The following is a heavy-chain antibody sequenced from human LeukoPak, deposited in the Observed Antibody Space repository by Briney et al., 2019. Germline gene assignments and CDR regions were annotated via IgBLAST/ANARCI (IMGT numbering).Heavy chain of an antibody. V-gene: IGHV4-30-2*01. CDR3: ARSLGYCSGGSCQPDAFDI. Sequence: SETLSLTCTVSGGSISSGGYYWSWIRQPPGKGLEWIGYIYHSGSTYYNPSLKSRVTISVDRSKNQFSLKLSSVTAADTAVYYCARSLGYCSGGSCQPDAFDIWGQGTMVTVSS. J-gene: IGHJ3*02. CDR2: IYHSGST. D-gene: IGHD2-15*01. CDR1: GGSISSGGYY.